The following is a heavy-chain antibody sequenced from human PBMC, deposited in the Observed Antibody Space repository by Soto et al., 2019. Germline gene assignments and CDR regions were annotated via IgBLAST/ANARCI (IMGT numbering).Heavy chain of an antibody. J-gene: IGHJ6*02. CDR3: ARGRYPVTHYYVGYYGMDV. CDR1: GGSFSGYY. D-gene: IGHD3-10*02. V-gene: IGHV4-34*01. Sequence: SETLSLSCAVSGGSFSGYYWSRIRQPPGKGLEWIGEINHSGSTNYNPSLKSRVTISVDTSKNQFSLKLSSVTAADTAVYYCARGRYPVTHYYVGYYGMDVCGQGTTVT. CDR2: INHSGST.